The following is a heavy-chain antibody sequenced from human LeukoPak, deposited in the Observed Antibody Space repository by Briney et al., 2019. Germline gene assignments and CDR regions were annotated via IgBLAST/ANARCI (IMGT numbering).Heavy chain of an antibody. CDR1: GGTFSSYA. V-gene: IGHV1-69*11. D-gene: IGHD1-26*01. Sequence: SVKVSCKASGGTFSSYAISWVRQAPGQGLEWMGRIIPILGTANYAQKFQGRVTITTDESTSTAYMELSSLRSEDTAVYYCARDSGMVAYFDYWGQGTLVTVSS. J-gene: IGHJ4*02. CDR3: ARDSGMVAYFDY. CDR2: IIPILGTA.